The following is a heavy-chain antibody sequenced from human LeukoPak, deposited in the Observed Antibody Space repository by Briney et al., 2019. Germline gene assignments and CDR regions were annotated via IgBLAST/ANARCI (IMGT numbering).Heavy chain of an antibody. Sequence: GGSLRLSCAASGFTFNNAWMSWVRQAPGKGLEWVGRIKSKTHGGTTDYAAPVKGRFTISRDDSKNTLYLQMNSLKTEDTAVYYCTFYASGTYTPFDIWGQGTMVTVSS. D-gene: IGHD3-10*01. CDR2: IKSKTHGGTT. CDR1: GFTFNNAW. J-gene: IGHJ3*02. V-gene: IGHV3-15*01. CDR3: TFYASGTYTPFDI.